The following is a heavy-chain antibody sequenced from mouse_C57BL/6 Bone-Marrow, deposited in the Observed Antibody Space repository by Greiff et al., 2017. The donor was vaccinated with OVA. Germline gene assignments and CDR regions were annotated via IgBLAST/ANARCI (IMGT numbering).Heavy chain of an antibody. CDR3: TTFGGYYTAWFAY. Sequence: VQLQQSGAELVRPGASVKLSCTASGFNIKDDYMHWVKQRPEQGLEWIGWIDPENGDTEYASKFQGKATITADTSSNTAYLQLSSLTSEDTAVYYGTTFGGYYTAWFAYWGQGTLVTVSA. CDR1: GFNIKDDY. D-gene: IGHD2-3*01. J-gene: IGHJ3*01. V-gene: IGHV14-4*01. CDR2: IDPENGDT.